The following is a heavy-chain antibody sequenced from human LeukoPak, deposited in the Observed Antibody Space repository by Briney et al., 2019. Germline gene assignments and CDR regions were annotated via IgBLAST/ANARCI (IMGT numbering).Heavy chain of an antibody. CDR2: IWYDGSNK. J-gene: IGHJ4*02. CDR3: ARESWYYGSGIPGYFDY. CDR1: GVTFSSYG. V-gene: IGHV3-33*01. Sequence: GGSLRLSCAASGVTFSSYGMHWVRQALGKGLEWVAVIWYDGSNKYYADSVKGRFTISRDNSKNTLYLQMNSLRAEDTAVYYCARESWYYGSGIPGYFDYWGQGTLVTVSS. D-gene: IGHD3-10*01.